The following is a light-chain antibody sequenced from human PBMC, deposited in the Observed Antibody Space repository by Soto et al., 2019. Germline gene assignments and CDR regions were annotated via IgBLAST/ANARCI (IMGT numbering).Light chain of an antibody. V-gene: IGKV3-20*01. CDR2: GAS. CDR1: QSVSSNN. CDR3: QQYSSLPHT. J-gene: IGKJ2*01. Sequence: EIVLTQSPGTLSLSPGERATLSCRASQSVSSNNLAWYQQRPGQAPRVVIYGASTRATGIPERFSGSGSGTDFTLTISRLEREDFAVYYCQQYSSLPHTFCQGTKLEVK.